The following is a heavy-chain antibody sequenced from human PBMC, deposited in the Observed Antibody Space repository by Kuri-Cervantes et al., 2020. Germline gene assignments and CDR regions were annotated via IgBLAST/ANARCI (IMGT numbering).Heavy chain of an antibody. J-gene: IGHJ6*02. CDR3: ARFVSSGYYRHYYGMDV. CDR1: GYTFTSYS. D-gene: IGHD3-22*01. CDR2: INAYNGNT. Sequence: ASVKVSCKASGYTFTSYSISWVRQAPGQGLEWMGWINAYNGNTNYAQKLQGRVTMTTDTSTSTAYMDLRSLRSDDTAVYYCARFVSSGYYRHYYGMDVWGQGTTVTVSS. V-gene: IGHV1-18*01.